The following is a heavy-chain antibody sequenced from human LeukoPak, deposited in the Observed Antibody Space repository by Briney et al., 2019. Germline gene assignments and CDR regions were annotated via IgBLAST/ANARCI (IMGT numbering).Heavy chain of an antibody. J-gene: IGHJ4*02. CDR3: ARLRSYYYDSSGYYYFDY. CDR1: GGSISSSNW. D-gene: IGHD3-22*01. CDR2: INHSGST. V-gene: IGHV4-4*02. Sequence: MPSETLSLTCAVSGGSISSSNWWSWVRQPPGKGLEWIGEINHSGSTNYNPSLKSRVTISVDTSKNQFSLKLSSVTAADTAVYYCARLRSYYYDSSGYYYFDYWGQGTLVTVSS.